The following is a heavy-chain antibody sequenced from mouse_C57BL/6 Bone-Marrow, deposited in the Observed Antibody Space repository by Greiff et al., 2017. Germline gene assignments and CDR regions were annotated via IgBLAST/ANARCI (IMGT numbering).Heavy chain of an antibody. V-gene: IGHV1-61*01. J-gene: IGHJ4*01. Sequence: QVQLQQPGAELVRPGSSVKLSCKASGYTFTSYWMDWVKQRPGQGLEWIGNIYPSDSETHYNQKFKDKATLTVDKSSSTAYMQLSSLTSEDSAVYYCARPYDYNAMDYWGQGTSVTVSS. CDR1: GYTFTSYW. CDR2: IYPSDSET. CDR3: ARPYDYNAMDY.